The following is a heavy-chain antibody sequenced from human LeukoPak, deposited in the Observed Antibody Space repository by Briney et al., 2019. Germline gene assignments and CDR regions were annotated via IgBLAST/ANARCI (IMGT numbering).Heavy chain of an antibody. J-gene: IGHJ4*02. D-gene: IGHD4-23*01. V-gene: IGHV4-59*01. CDR1: GGSISSYY. CDR3: ARGFDKTVVTPDY. Sequence: ETLSLTCTVSGGSISSYYWSWIRQPPGKGLEWIGYIYYSGSTNYNPSLKSRVTISVDTSKNQFSLKLSSVTAADTAVYYCARGFDKTVVTPDYWGQGTLVTVSS. CDR2: IYYSGST.